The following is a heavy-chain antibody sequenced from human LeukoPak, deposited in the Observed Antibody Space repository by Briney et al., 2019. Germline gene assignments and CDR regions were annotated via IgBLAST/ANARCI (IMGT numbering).Heavy chain of an antibody. CDR2: IYYSGST. D-gene: IGHD3-10*01. CDR3: ARVDSSDSGSLEY. V-gene: IGHV4-59*01. J-gene: IGHJ4*02. CDR1: GDSISSYY. Sequence: SETLSLTCTVSGDSISSYYWSWIRKPPEKGLEWIGYIYYSGSTNYHPSLTSRVTILVDTSKNQFSLKLTSVTAADTAVYYCARVDSSDSGSLEYWGQGTLVTVSS.